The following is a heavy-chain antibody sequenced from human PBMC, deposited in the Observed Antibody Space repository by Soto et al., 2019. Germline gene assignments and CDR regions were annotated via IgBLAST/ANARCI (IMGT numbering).Heavy chain of an antibody. J-gene: IGHJ5*02. V-gene: IGHV4-30-2*01. CDR2: IYHTGTT. CDR3: AREFGFQHWFDP. CDR1: GGPINSGGYS. D-gene: IGHD3-16*01. Sequence: PSQTLCLTCTVSGGPINSGGYSWTWIRHPPGKGLEWLGYIYHTGTTYYNMLLKSRVTISVDSSKNQFSLKLSSVTAAATALYSGAREFGFQHWFDPGGQGTLVTASS.